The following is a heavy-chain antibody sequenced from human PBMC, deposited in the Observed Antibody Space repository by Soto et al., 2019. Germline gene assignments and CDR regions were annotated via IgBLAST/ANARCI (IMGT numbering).Heavy chain of an antibody. CDR2: INPNSGGT. CDR1: GYTFTGYY. D-gene: IGHD3-16*02. CDR3: ARRLRFGELSPHPNYGMDV. J-gene: IGHJ6*02. Sequence: QVQLVQSGAEVKKPGASVKVSCKASGYTFTGYYMHWVRQAPGQGLEWMGWINPNSGGTNYAQKFQGRVTMTRDTSISTAYMELSRLRSDDTAVYYCARRLRFGELSPHPNYGMDVWGQGTTVTVSS. V-gene: IGHV1-2*02.